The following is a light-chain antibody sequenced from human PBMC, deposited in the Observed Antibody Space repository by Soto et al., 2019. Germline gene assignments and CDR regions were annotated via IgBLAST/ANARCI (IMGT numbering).Light chain of an antibody. V-gene: IGKV3-20*01. CDR2: GAS. CDR1: QSVSSSY. CDR3: QQYGRSPRT. Sequence: IVMTQSRATLSVSPGERATLSFRASQSVSSSYLAWYQQKPGQAPRLLIYGASSRATGIPDRFSGSGSGTDFTLTISRLEPEDFAVYYCQQYGRSPRTFGQGTKVDI. J-gene: IGKJ1*01.